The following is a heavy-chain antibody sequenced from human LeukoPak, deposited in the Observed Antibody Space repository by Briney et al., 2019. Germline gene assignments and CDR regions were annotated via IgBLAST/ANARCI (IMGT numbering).Heavy chain of an antibody. D-gene: IGHD2-15*01. CDR3: AQGDCSGGSCPGPLN. V-gene: IGHV3-30*02. CDR1: RFTFSSYA. J-gene: IGHJ4*02. CDR2: IRYDGSNK. Sequence: GGSLLLSCAASRFTFSSYAMSWVRQAPGKGLEWVAFIRYDGSNKYYADSVKGRFTISRDNSKNTLYLQMNSLRAEDTSVYYCAQGDCSGGSCPGPLNWGQGTLVTVSS.